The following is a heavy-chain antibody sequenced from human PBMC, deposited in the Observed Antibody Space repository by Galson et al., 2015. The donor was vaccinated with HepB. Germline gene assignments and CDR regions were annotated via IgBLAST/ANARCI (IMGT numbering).Heavy chain of an antibody. V-gene: IGHV1-69*13. CDR3: ARDIEGYCTNGVCN. CDR2: IIPIFGAA. J-gene: IGHJ4*02. Sequence: SVKVSCKASGGTFSSYAISWVRQAPGQGLEWMGGIIPIFGAANYAQKFQSRVTITADESTSTAYMELSSLRSEDTAVYYCARDIEGYCTNGVCNWGQGTLVTVSS. CDR1: GGTFSSYA. D-gene: IGHD2-8*01.